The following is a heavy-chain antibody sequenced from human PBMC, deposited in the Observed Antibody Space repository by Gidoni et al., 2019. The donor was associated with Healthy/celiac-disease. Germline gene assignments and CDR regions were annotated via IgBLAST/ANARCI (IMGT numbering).Heavy chain of an antibody. Sequence: QVQLVESGGGVVQPGRSLRLSCAAPGFTFSSYAMHWVRQAPGKGLEWVAVISYDGSNKYYADSVKGRFTISRDNSKNTLYLQMNSLRAEDTAVYYCARGRNYFDYWGQGTLVTVSS. V-gene: IGHV3-30-3*01. CDR1: GFTFSSYA. CDR2: ISYDGSNK. CDR3: ARGRNYFDY. J-gene: IGHJ4*02.